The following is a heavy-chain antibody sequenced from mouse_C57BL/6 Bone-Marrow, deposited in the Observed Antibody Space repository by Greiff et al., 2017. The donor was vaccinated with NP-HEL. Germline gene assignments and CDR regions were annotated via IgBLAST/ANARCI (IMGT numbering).Heavy chain of an antibody. V-gene: IGHV5-9-1*02. CDR3: TRDYTTVPFDY. Sequence: EVQVVESGEGLVKPGGSLKLSCAASGFTFSSYAMSWVRQTPEKRLEWVAYISSGGDYISYADTVKGRCTISRDNARTTLYLQISSLKSEDTAMYYCTRDYTTVPFDYWGQGTTLTVSS. CDR2: ISSGGDYI. CDR1: GFTFSSYA. J-gene: IGHJ2*01. D-gene: IGHD1-1*01.